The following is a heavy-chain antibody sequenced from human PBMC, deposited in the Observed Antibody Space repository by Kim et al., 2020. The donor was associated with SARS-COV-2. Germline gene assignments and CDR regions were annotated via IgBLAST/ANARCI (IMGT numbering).Heavy chain of an antibody. J-gene: IGHJ4*02. V-gene: IGHV1-46*01. CDR3: ARDTAVLRYFDWSDFMSGNFDY. Sequence: ASVKVSCKASGYTFTSYYMHWVRQAPGQGLEWMGIINPSGGSTSYAQKFQGRVTMTRDTSTSTVYMELSSLRSEDTAVYYCARDTAVLRYFDWSDFMSGNFDYWGQGTLVTVSS. D-gene: IGHD3-9*01. CDR1: GYTFTSYY. CDR2: INPSGGST.